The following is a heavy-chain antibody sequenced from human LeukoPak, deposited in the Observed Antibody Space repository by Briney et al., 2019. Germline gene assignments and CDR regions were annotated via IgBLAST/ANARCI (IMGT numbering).Heavy chain of an antibody. D-gene: IGHD1-26*01. CDR2: ITYDGSNK. Sequence: GGSLRLSCTASGFTFSSYGMHWVRQAPGKGLEWVAVITYDGSNKYYADSVKGRFTISRDNSKHTLYLQMKSLRAEDTAVYYCASETTTLDYWGQGTLVTVSS. CDR3: ASETTTLDY. J-gene: IGHJ4*02. CDR1: GFTFSSYG. V-gene: IGHV3-30*03.